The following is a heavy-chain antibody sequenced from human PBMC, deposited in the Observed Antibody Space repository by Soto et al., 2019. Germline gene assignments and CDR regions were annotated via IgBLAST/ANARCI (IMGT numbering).Heavy chain of an antibody. D-gene: IGHD3-22*01. CDR2: ISYDGSNK. CDR1: GFTFSSYA. V-gene: IGHV3-30-3*01. CDR3: ARDPGDSSGYYYADPLDY. Sequence: GGSLRLSCAASGFTFSSYAMHWVRQAPGKGLEWVAVISYDGSNKYYADSVKGRFTISRDNSKNTLYLQMNSLRAEDTAVYYCARDPGDSSGYYYADPLDYWGQGTLVTVSS. J-gene: IGHJ4*02.